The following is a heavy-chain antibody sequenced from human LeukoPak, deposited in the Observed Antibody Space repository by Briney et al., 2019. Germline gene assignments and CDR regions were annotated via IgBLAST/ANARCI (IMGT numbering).Heavy chain of an antibody. J-gene: IGHJ6*03. V-gene: IGHV1-8*03. CDR3: ARGRGVVVPAAMGYYYMDV. CDR2: MNPNSGNT. D-gene: IGHD2-2*01. Sequence: VASVKVSCKASGYTFTSYDINWVRQATGQGLEWMGWMNPNSGNTGYAQKFQGRVTITRNTSISTAYMELSSLRSEDTAVYYCARGRGVVVPAAMGYYYMDVWGKGTTVTVSS. CDR1: GYTFTSYD.